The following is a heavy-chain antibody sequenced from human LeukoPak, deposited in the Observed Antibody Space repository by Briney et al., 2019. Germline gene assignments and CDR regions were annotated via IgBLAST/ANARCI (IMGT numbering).Heavy chain of an antibody. CDR1: GGSFSGYY. CDR3: ARYRGSGGSGSYYPSYYYYMDV. D-gene: IGHD3-10*01. V-gene: IGHV4-34*01. J-gene: IGHJ6*03. CDR2: INHSGST. Sequence: PSDTLSLTCAVYGGSFSGYYWSWIRQPPGKGLEWIGEINHSGSTNYNPSLKSRVTISVDTSKNQFSLKLSSVTAADTAVYYCARYRGSGGSGSYYPSYYYYMDVWGKGTTVTISS.